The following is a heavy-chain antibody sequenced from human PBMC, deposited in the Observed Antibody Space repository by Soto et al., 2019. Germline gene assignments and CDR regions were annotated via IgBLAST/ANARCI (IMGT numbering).Heavy chain of an antibody. D-gene: IGHD5-18*01. CDR3: ARTSMQSRGYSYGHGGMDV. CDR2: IDPSDSYT. V-gene: IGHV5-10-1*01. Sequence: GESLKISCKGSGYSVTNYWISWVRQMPGKGLEWMGRIDPSDSYTNYSPSFQGHASISADKSISTAYLQWSSLKASDTAMYYCARTSMQSRGYSYGHGGMDVWGQGTTVTVSS. J-gene: IGHJ6*02. CDR1: GYSVTNYW.